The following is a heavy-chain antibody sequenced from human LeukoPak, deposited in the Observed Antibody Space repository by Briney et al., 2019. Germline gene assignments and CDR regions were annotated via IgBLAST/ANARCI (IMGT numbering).Heavy chain of an antibody. J-gene: IGHJ6*03. CDR3: AKDRMAFCGGDCYSTYYYYYMDV. CDR2: IRYDGSNK. D-gene: IGHD2-21*01. Sequence: GGSLRLSCAASGFTFSSYGMHWVRQAPGKGLEWVAFIRYDGSNKYYADSVKGRFTISRDNSKNTLYLQMNSLRVEDTAFYYCAKDRMAFCGGDCYSTYYYYYMDVWGKGTTVTVSS. V-gene: IGHV3-30*02. CDR1: GFTFSSYG.